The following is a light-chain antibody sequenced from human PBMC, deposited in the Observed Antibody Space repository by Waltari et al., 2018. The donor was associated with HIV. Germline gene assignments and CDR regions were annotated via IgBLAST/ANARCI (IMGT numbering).Light chain of an antibody. Sequence: QSVLTQPPSASGTPGQRVTISCSGSSSNIGSSPVNWYQQLPGTAPKLLMYINYQRPSGVPDRFCGSKSGTSASLAISGLQSEDEADYFCAAWDDSLKGVVFGGGTKLTVL. V-gene: IGLV1-44*01. CDR2: INY. J-gene: IGLJ2*01. CDR1: SSNIGSSP. CDR3: AAWDDSLKGVV.